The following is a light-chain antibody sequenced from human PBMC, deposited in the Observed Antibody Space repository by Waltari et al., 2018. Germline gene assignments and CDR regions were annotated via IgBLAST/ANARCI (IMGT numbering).Light chain of an antibody. J-gene: IGLJ3*02. V-gene: IGLV1-44*01. CDR2: RND. CDR3: ASWDDSLNGHWV. CDR1: SSKIGRNV. Sequence: QSVLTQPPSTSGTPGPRVIISCSVSSSKIGRNVLNWYQQLPGKAPKLVIYRNDQRPSGVPDRFSASKSGTSASLAISGLQSEDEAEYYCASWDDSLNGHWVFGGGTKVTVL.